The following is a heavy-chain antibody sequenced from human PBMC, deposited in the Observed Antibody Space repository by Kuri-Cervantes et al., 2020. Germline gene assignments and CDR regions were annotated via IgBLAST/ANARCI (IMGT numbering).Heavy chain of an antibody. D-gene: IGHD3-22*01. J-gene: IGHJ3*02. V-gene: IGHV3-30*03. CDR1: GFTFSSYG. CDR2: ISYDGSNK. Sequence: GESLKISCAASGFTFSSYGMHWVRQAPGKGLEWVAVISYDGSNKYYADSVKGRFTISRDNSKNTLYLQMNSLRAEDTAVYYCARDHYYDSSGYYRNDAFDIWGQGTMVTVSS. CDR3: ARDHYYDSSGYYRNDAFDI.